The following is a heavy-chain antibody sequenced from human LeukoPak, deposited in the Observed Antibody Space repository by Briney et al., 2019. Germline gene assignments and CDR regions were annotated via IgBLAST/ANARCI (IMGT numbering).Heavy chain of an antibody. Sequence: PSETLSLTCTVSGASISSGGYYWSWIRQHPGKGLEWIGYIYYSGSTYYNPSLKSRVTISVDTSKNQFSLKLSSVTAADTAVYYCASSVAATYNWFDPWGQGTLVTVSS. D-gene: IGHD2-15*01. CDR3: ASSVAATYNWFDP. J-gene: IGHJ5*02. CDR2: IYYSGST. V-gene: IGHV4-31*03. CDR1: GASISSGGYY.